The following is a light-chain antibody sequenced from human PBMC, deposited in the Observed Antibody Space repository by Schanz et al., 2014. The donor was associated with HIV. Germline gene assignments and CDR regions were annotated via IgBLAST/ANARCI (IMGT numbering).Light chain of an antibody. J-gene: IGLJ2*01. CDR3: CSYAGSGRPVV. CDR1: SSDVGSYNL. CDR2: EGN. V-gene: IGLV2-23*01. Sequence: QSALTQPASVSGSLGQSITISCTGTSSDVGSYNLVSWYQHHPGKAPRLMIYEGNKRPSGVSNRFSGSKSGNTASLTISGLQAEDEADYSCCSYAGSGRPVVLGGGTKVTVL.